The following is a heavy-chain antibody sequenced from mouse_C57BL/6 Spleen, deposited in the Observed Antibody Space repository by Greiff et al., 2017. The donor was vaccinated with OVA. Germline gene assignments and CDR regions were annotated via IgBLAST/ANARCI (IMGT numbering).Heavy chain of an antibody. CDR2: IDPENGDT. CDR1: GFNIKDDY. D-gene: IGHD3-3*01. J-gene: IGHJ2*01. V-gene: IGHV14-4*01. CDR3: TRRGGTVFDY. Sequence: VQLQQSGAELVRPGASVKLSCTASGFNIKDDYMHWVKQRPEQGREWIGWIDPENGDTEYASKFQGKATITADTSSNSAYLQLSSLTSEDTAVYYSTRRGGTVFDYWGQGTTLTFSS.